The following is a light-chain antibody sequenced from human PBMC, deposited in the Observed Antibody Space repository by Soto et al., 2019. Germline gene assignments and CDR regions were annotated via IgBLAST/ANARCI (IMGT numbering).Light chain of an antibody. CDR2: EVS. J-gene: IGLJ2*01. CDR1: SSDVGGYNY. Sequence: QSALTQPASVSGSPGQSITISCTGTSSDVGGYNYVSWYQQHPGKAPKLMIYEVSNRPSGVSNRFSGSKSGNTASLTISGLQAEDEADYYCTSKTSCTYVVFGGGTKLTVL. V-gene: IGLV2-14*01. CDR3: TSKTSCTYVV.